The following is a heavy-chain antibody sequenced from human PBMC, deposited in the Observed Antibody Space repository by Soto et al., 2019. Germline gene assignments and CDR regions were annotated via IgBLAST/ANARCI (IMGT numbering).Heavy chain of an antibody. Sequence: QVQLVESGGGVVQPGRSLRLSCAASGFTFSSYGMHWVRQAPGKGLEWVAVIWYDGSNKYYADSVKGRFTISRDNSKNTLYLQMNSLRAEDTAVYYCARDSGTVSLDYWGQGTLVTVSS. CDR2: IWYDGSNK. J-gene: IGHJ4*02. CDR1: GFTFSSYG. V-gene: IGHV3-33*01. D-gene: IGHD3-10*01. CDR3: ARDSGTVSLDY.